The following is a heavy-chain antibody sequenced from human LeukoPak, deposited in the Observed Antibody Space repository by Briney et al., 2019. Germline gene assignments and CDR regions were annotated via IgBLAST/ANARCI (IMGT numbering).Heavy chain of an antibody. D-gene: IGHD5-18*01. CDR3: ARARGYSYGLDY. J-gene: IGHJ4*02. Sequence: GGSLRLSCAASGFTFSSYAMSWVRQAPGKGLEWVSAISGSGGSTYYADSVKGRFTISRDNAKNSLYLQMNSLRAEDTAVYYCARARGYSYGLDYWGQGTLVTVSS. CDR1: GFTFSSYA. CDR2: ISGSGGST. V-gene: IGHV3-23*01.